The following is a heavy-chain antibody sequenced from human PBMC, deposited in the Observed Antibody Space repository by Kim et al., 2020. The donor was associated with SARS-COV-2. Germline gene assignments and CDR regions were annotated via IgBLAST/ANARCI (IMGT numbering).Heavy chain of an antibody. J-gene: IGHJ4*02. D-gene: IGHD3-22*01. CDR3: AKSDRITMIVVVTMIDY. CDR2: ISGSGSST. V-gene: IGHV3-23*01. Sequence: RQAPGKGLEWVSAISGSGSSTYYADSVKGRFTISRDNSKNTLYLQMNSLRAEDTAVYYCAKSDRITMIVVVTMIDYWGQGTLVTVSS.